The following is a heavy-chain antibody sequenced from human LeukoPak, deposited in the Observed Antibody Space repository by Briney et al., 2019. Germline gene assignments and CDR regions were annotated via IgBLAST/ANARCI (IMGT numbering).Heavy chain of an antibody. V-gene: IGHV4-39*07. CDR1: GGSISSRTYY. CDR3: AREWTTWGAFDI. J-gene: IGHJ3*02. CDR2: IYYTGST. Sequence: SETLSLTCTVSGGSISSRTYYWGWIRQPPGKGLEWIGSIYYTGSTFYNPSLKSRVTMSVDTSKIQFSMKLSSVTAADAAVYFCAREWTTWGAFDIWGQGTMVTVSS. D-gene: IGHD2/OR15-2a*01.